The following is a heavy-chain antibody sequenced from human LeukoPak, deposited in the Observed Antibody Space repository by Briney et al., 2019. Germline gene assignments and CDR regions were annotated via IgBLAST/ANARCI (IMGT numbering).Heavy chain of an antibody. J-gene: IGHJ4*02. CDR2: ISSSSSYI. V-gene: IGHV3-21*01. Sequence: PGGSLRLSCAASGFTFSSYWMHWVRQAPGKGLEWVSSISSSSSYIYYADSVKGRFTISRDNAKNSLYLQMNSLRAEDTAVYYCARDGEGGTSCYGYWGQGTLVTVSS. CDR1: GFTFSSYW. D-gene: IGHD2-2*01. CDR3: ARDGEGGTSCYGY.